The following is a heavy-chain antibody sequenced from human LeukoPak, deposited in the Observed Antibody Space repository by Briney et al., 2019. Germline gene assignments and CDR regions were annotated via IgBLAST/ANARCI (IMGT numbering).Heavy chain of an antibody. Sequence: PSETLSLTCAVYGGSFSGYYWSWIRQPPGKGLEWIGEINHSESTNYNPSLKSRVTISVDTSKNQFSLKLSSVTAADTAVYYCARGRSSSWHWGNWFDPWGQGTLVTVSS. V-gene: IGHV4-34*01. CDR3: ARGRSSSWHWGNWFDP. D-gene: IGHD6-13*01. CDR1: GGSFSGYY. CDR2: INHSEST. J-gene: IGHJ5*02.